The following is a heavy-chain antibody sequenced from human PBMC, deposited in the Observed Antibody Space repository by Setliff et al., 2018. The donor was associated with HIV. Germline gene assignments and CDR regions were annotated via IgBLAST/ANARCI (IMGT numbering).Heavy chain of an antibody. V-gene: IGHV4-59*01. CDR2: IHYSGST. J-gene: IGHJ4*02. CDR1: GGSISSSY. Sequence: TSETLSLTCTVSGGSISSSYRTWTRQPPGKGLEWIGNIHYSGSTNYNPSLKSRVTISVGTSRSQFSLKLSSVTAADTAVYYCARGRDKYGPIDYWGQGTLVTVSS. D-gene: IGHD3-10*01. CDR3: ARGRDKYGPIDY.